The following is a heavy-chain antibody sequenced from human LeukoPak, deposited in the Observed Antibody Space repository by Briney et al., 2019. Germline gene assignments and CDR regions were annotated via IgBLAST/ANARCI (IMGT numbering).Heavy chain of an antibody. J-gene: IGHJ4*02. CDR1: VFTFSSYD. D-gene: IGHD1-26*01. CDR2: ISYDGSNK. CDR3: ARVPSGSYYVDLDY. Sequence: GGSLRLSCAGSVFTFSSYDMHWVRQAPGKGLEWVAVISYDGSNKYYADSVKGRFTISRDNSKNTLYLQMNSLRAEDTAVYYCARVPSGSYYVDLDYWGQGTLVTVSS. V-gene: IGHV3-30-3*01.